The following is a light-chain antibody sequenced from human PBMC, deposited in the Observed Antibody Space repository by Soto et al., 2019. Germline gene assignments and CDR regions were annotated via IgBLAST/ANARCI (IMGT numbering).Light chain of an antibody. J-gene: IGLJ1*01. CDR2: DVS. CDR1: SIDVGGYNS. V-gene: IGLV2-11*01. Sequence: QSALTQPRSVSGSPGQSVTISCTGTSIDVGGYNSVSWYQHHPGKAPKVMIYDVSKRPSGVPDRFSGSKSGNTASLTISGLQVEDEADYYCCSYAGNSYGFGTGTKVTVL. CDR3: CSYAGNSYG.